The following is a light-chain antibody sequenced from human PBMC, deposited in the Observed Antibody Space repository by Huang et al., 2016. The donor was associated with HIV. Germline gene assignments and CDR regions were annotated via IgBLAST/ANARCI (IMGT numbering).Light chain of an antibody. J-gene: IGKJ4*01. CDR1: QSLLHTSGKTY. CDR2: GMS. CDR3: MEATHLPLT. Sequence: DVVLTQTPLSLSVTPVQAASISCHSSQSLLHTSGKTYLYWFLQRPGQSPQLLMSGMSRRVHGVPERFSGGGSGTTFPLTISRVEAEDVGLYFCMEATHLPLTFGGGTKVDI. V-gene: IGKV2-29*02.